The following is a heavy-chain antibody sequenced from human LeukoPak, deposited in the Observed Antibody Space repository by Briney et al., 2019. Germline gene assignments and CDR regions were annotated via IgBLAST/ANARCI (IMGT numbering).Heavy chain of an antibody. CDR1: GYSISSGYY. D-gene: IGHD3-10*01. CDR2: IYHSGTT. Sequence: SETLSLTCAVSGYSISSGYYWGWIRQPPGKGLEWIGYIYHSGTTYYNPSLKSRVTISVDTFENQFSLRLISVTAADTAVYYCARKGSGTYNLDYWGQGTLVTVSS. CDR3: ARKGSGTYNLDY. J-gene: IGHJ4*02. V-gene: IGHV4-38-2*01.